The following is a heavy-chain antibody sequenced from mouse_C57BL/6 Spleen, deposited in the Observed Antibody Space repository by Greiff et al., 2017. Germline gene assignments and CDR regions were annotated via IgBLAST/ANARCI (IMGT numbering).Heavy chain of an antibody. V-gene: IGHV3-6*01. CDR2: ISYDGSN. D-gene: IGHD1-1*01. Sequence: EVQLKESGPGLVKPSQSLSLTCSVTGYSITSGYYWNWIRQFPGNKLEWMGYISYDGSNNYNPSLKNRISITRDTSKNQFFLKLNSVTTEDTATYYCASLITTVVDLYFDYWGQGTTLTVSS. CDR3: ASLITTVVDLYFDY. CDR1: GYSITSGYY. J-gene: IGHJ2*01.